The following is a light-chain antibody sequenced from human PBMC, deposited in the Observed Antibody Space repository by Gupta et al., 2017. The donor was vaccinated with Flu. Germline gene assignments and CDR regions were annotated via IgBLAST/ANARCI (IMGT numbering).Light chain of an antibody. CDR2: EVS. CDR3: SSYTSSSTLV. J-gene: IGLJ2*01. CDR1: SSDVGGYNY. Sequence: QSALTQPASVSGSPGQSITISCTGTSSDVGGYNYVSWYQQHPGKAPKLMIYEVSNRPSGVSNRFSGSKSGNTASLTIPGRQAEDEADYYCSSYTSSSTLVFGGGTKLTVL. V-gene: IGLV2-14*01.